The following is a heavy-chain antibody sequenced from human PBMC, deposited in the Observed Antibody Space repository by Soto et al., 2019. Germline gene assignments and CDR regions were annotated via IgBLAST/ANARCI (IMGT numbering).Heavy chain of an antibody. Sequence: SLRLSCAASGFTFSSYGMHWVRQAPGKGLEWVAVIWYDGSNKYYADSVKGRFTISRDNSKNTLYLQMNSLRAEDTAVYYCAREQLVREGPLDYWGQGTLVTVSS. J-gene: IGHJ4*02. CDR2: IWYDGSNK. D-gene: IGHD6-6*01. CDR1: GFTFSSYG. V-gene: IGHV3-33*01. CDR3: AREQLVREGPLDY.